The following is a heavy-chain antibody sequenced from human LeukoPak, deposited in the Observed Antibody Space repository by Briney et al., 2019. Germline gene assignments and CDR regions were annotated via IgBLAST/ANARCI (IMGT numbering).Heavy chain of an antibody. D-gene: IGHD5-12*01. CDR1: GFTFSSYG. Sequence: QPGGSLRLSCAASGFTFSSYGMHWVRQAPGKGLEWVAVISYDGSNKYYADSVKGRFTISRDNSKNTLYLQMNSLRAEDTAVYYCAKDRRDGGYPYYFDYWGQGTLVTVSS. CDR3: AKDRRDGGYPYYFDY. J-gene: IGHJ4*02. CDR2: ISYDGSNK. V-gene: IGHV3-30*18.